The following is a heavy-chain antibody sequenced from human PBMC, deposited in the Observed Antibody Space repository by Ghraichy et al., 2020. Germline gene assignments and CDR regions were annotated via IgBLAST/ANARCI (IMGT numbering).Heavy chain of an antibody. J-gene: IGHJ6*02. Sequence: GGSLRLSCAASGFTFSSYSMNWVRQAPGKGLEWVSYISSSSSTIYYADSVKGRFTISRDNAKNSLYLQMNSLRDEDTAVYYCASIKGVPETSLDFGYYYYGMDVWGQGTTVTVSS. D-gene: IGHD2-8*01. CDR1: GFTFSSYS. V-gene: IGHV3-48*02. CDR3: ASIKGVPETSLDFGYYYYGMDV. CDR2: ISSSSSTI.